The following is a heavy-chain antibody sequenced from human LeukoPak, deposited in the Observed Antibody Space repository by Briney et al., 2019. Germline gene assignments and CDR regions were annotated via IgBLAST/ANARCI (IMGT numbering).Heavy chain of an antibody. D-gene: IGHD6-19*01. CDR3: ARDEYSSGWY. CDR2: ILSSAINI. CDR1: KSTFNSNT. Sequence: GGSLKLSCAAGKSTFNSNTINWVPQAPGKGRRGMSAILSSAINIYYADSGKGRFTISRDNAKNSLYLQMNRLRAEDTAVYYCARDEYSSGWYLRQGTLVSVSS. V-gene: IGHV3-21*01. J-gene: IGHJ4*02.